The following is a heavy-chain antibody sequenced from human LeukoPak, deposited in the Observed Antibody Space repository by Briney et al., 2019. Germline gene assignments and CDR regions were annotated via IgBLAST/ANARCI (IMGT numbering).Heavy chain of an antibody. D-gene: IGHD3-10*01. CDR3: AKDSSISWFGGDSQ. Sequence: GGSLRLSCAVSGFTVSGDYMSWVRQAPGTGLEWVSVVYSGGQAFYADSVKGRFTVSRDISKNTLYLQMNSLRTEDTAVYYCAKDSSISWFGGDSQWGQGTLVTVSS. J-gene: IGHJ4*02. CDR2: VYSGGQA. V-gene: IGHV3-53*05. CDR1: GFTVSGDY.